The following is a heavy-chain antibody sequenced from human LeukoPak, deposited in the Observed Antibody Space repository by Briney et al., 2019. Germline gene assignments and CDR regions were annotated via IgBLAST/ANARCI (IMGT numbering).Heavy chain of an antibody. D-gene: IGHD3-10*01. CDR1: GGSISSYY. V-gene: IGHV4-59*01. CDR2: IYYSGST. J-gene: IGHJ4*02. CDR3: ARQTSGSYDY. Sequence: SETLSLTCTVSGGSISSYYWSWIRQPPGKGLGWIGYIYYSGSTNYNPSLKSRVTISVDTSKNQFSLKLSSVTAADTAVYYCARQTSGSYDYWGQGTLVTVSS.